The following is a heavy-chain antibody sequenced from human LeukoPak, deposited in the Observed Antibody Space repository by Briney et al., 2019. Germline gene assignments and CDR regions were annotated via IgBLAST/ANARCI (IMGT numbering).Heavy chain of an antibody. Sequence: GGSPRLSCAASGFIFSSYAMHWVRQAPGKGLEWVTFIRYDGSNKYYADSVKGRFTISRDNSKNTLYLQMNSLRAEDTAVYYCAKGSKEVLFTRDHYMDVWGKGTTVTISS. J-gene: IGHJ6*03. CDR2: IRYDGSNK. CDR3: AKGSKEVLFTRDHYMDV. CDR1: GFIFSSYA. V-gene: IGHV3-30*02. D-gene: IGHD3-3*01.